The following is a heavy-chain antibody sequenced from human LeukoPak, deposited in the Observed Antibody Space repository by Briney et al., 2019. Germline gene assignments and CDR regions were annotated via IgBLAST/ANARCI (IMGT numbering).Heavy chain of an antibody. CDR1: GFTFSSYG. CDR3: AKRVDSGNNYFGY. Sequence: PGGSLRLSCAASGFTFSSYGMSWVRQAPGKGLEWVSVISGSGGSTYYADSVKGRFTISRDNSKNTLFLQLNSLRAEDTAVYYCAKRVDSGNNYFGYWGQGTLVTVSS. J-gene: IGHJ4*02. V-gene: IGHV3-23*01. CDR2: ISGSGGST. D-gene: IGHD1-26*01.